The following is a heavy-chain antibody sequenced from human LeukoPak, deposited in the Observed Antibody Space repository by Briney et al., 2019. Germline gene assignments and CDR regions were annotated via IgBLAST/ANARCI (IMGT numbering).Heavy chain of an antibody. CDR3: AKHPGAGNFDY. Sequence: PGGSLRLSCAASGFTFSTFVMGWVRQAPGKGLEWVSIINSSGGTTYYADSVKGRFTISRDNSKNTLYLQMNSLRAEDTAVYYCAKHPGAGNFDYWGQGALVTVSS. V-gene: IGHV3-23*01. CDR1: GFTFSTFV. J-gene: IGHJ4*02. D-gene: IGHD6-19*01. CDR2: INSSGGTT.